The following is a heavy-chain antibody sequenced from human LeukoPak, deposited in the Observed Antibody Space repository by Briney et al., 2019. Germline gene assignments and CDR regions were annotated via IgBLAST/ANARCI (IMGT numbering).Heavy chain of an antibody. CDR1: GYSFTNFD. V-gene: IGHV1-8*01. D-gene: IGHD6-19*01. CDR3: ARGPQWRGDYYYMDV. Sequence: ASVKVSCKASGYSFTNFDINWVRQATGQGLEWVGWMNPNSGNKGYAQKFQGRVSMTMNTSITTAYMELSSLRSEDTAVYYCARGPQWRGDYYYMDVWGRGTTVTVSS. CDR2: MNPNSGNK. J-gene: IGHJ6*03.